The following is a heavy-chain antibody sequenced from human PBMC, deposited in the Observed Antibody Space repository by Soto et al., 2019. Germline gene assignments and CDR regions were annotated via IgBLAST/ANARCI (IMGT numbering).Heavy chain of an antibody. V-gene: IGHV3-53*02. CDR3: ARGGGKSGMDV. J-gene: IGHJ6*02. Sequence: EVQLVETGGGLIQPGGSLGLSVAASGFTVTSNFMSWVRQAPGKGLEWASVIYSGGSTYYADSVKGRFIISRDNSKNTLYLQMNSLRAEDTAVYYCARGGGKSGMDVWGQGTTVTVSS. CDR2: IYSGGST. D-gene: IGHD3-16*01. CDR1: GFTVTSNF.